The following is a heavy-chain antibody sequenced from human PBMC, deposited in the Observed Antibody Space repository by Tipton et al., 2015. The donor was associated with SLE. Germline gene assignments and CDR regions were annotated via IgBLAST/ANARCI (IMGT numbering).Heavy chain of an antibody. CDR3: ACRHEDIVATSDAFDI. CDR1: GGSISSGSYY. J-gene: IGHJ3*02. Sequence: TLSLTCTVSGGSISSGSYYWSWIRQPPGKGLEWIGYIYTSGGTNYNPSLQSRVTISVDTSKNQFSLKLSPVTAADTAVYYCACRHEDIVATSDAFDIWGQVTMVTVSS. D-gene: IGHD5-12*01. V-gene: IGHV4-61*01. CDR2: IYTSGGT.